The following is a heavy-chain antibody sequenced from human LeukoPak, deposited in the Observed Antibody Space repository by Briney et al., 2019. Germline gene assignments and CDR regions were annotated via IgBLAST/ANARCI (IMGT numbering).Heavy chain of an antibody. J-gene: IGHJ4*02. CDR3: ARSVAGYFDY. D-gene: IGHD6-19*01. CDR2: INHSGST. Sequence: SETLSLTCAVYGGSFSGYYWSWIRQPPGKGLEWIGEINHSGSTNYNPSLKSRVTISVDTSKNQFSLKLSSVTAADTAVYYCARSVAGYFDYWGQGTLVTVSS. V-gene: IGHV4-34*01. CDR1: GGSFSGYY.